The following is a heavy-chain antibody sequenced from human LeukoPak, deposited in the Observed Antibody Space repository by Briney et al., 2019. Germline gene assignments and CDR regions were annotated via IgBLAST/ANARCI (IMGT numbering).Heavy chain of an antibody. CDR2: XSGTGGST. V-gene: IGHV3-23*01. CDR1: GFTFXXXX. J-gene: IGHJ1*01. D-gene: IGHD6-19*01. CDR3: XXSKGDPGLALAGAIXAEXFQH. Sequence: RLSXAASGFTFXXXXXSWXXXXPXXGXEWXXXXSGTGGSTYYADSVKGRFTISRDNSKNTLYLQINSLRAEDTAVYYCXXSKGDPGLALAGAIXAEXFQHWGQGXXXXVSS.